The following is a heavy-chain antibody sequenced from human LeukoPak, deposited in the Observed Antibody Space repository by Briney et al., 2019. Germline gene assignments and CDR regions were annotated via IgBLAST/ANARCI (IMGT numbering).Heavy chain of an antibody. Sequence: SETLSLTCTVSGGSISSYYWSWIRQPPGKGLEWIGYIYYSGSTNYNPSLESRVTISVDTSKNQFSLKLSSVTAADTAVYYCAITQSGSYQGWFDPWGQGTLVTVSS. D-gene: IGHD1-26*01. V-gene: IGHV4-59*01. CDR1: GGSISSYY. J-gene: IGHJ5*02. CDR3: AITQSGSYQGWFDP. CDR2: IYYSGST.